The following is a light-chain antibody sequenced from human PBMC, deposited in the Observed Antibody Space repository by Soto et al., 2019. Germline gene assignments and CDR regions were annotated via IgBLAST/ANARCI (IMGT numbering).Light chain of an antibody. J-gene: IGKJ1*01. CDR1: QIIDNW. CDR3: QQYNSYWR. CDR2: KAS. Sequence: DIQMTQSPSTLSASVGDRVTITCRVSQIIDNWLAWYQQKPGKAPKLLIYKASSLEGGVPSRFSGSGSGTEFTLTISSLQPDDFAIYYCQQYNSYWRLGQGTKVDIK. V-gene: IGKV1-5*03.